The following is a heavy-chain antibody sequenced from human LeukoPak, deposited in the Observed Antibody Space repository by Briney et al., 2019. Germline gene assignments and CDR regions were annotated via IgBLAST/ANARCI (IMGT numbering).Heavy chain of an antibody. CDR2: IWYDGSNK. CDR3: ARDNSRFGDGMDV. CDR1: GFTFSSYG. J-gene: IGHJ6*04. V-gene: IGHV3-33*01. D-gene: IGHD3-10*01. Sequence: GRSLRLSCAASGFTFSSYGMHWVRQAPGKGLEWVAAIWYDGSNKYYADSVKGRFTISRDNSKNTLYLQMNSLRAEDTAVYYSARDNSRFGDGMDVRGKGTTVTVSS.